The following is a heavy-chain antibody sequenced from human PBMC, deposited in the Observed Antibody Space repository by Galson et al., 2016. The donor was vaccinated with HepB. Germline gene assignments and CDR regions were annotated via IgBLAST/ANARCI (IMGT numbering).Heavy chain of an antibody. D-gene: IGHD6-13*01. CDR2: IFPRDPDT. CDR3: ARRAAAGQENFDY. CDR1: GYTFTSSW. Sequence: GAEVKRPGESLTISCKGSGYTFTSSWIGWVRQMPGKGLEWVGVIFPRDPDTKYSPSFQGPVTISADNSISTAYLQWSSLKASDTAIYYCARRAAAGQENFDYWGQGTLVTVSS. V-gene: IGHV5-51*01. J-gene: IGHJ4*02.